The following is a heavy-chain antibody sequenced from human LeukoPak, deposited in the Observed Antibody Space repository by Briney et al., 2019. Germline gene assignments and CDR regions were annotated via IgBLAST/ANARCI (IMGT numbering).Heavy chain of an antibody. Sequence: PSETLSLTCTVSGGSISSSSYYWGWIRQPPGKGLEWIGSIYYSGSTYYNPSLKSRVTISVDTSKNQFSLKLSSVTAADTAVYYCARMDTAMVIGYWGQGTLVTVSS. CDR1: GGSISSSSYY. V-gene: IGHV4-39*07. J-gene: IGHJ4*02. D-gene: IGHD5-18*01. CDR3: ARMDTAMVIGY. CDR2: IYYSGST.